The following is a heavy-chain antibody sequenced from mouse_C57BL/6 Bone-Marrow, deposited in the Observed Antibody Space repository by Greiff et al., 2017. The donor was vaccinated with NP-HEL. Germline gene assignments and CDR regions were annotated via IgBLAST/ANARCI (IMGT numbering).Heavy chain of an antibody. CDR3: ARVRGIYGYDVHYFDY. CDR1: GYSFTSYY. V-gene: IGHV1-66*01. Sequence: QVQLQQSGPELVKPGASVKISCKASGYSFTSYYIHWVKQRPGQGLEWIGWIYPGSGNTKSNEKFKGKATLTADTSYSTAYMQLSSLTSEDSAVYYCARVRGIYGYDVHYFDYWGQGTTLTVSS. D-gene: IGHD2-2*01. J-gene: IGHJ2*01. CDR2: IYPGSGNT.